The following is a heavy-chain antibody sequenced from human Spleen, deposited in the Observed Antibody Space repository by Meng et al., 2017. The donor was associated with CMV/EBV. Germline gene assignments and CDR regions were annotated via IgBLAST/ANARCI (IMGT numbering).Heavy chain of an antibody. CDR2: IDWDDDK. Sequence: SGPTLVKPTPTLTLTCTFSGFSLTTSGMRVNWIRQPPGKALEWLARIDWDDDKIYNTSLKTRLTISKDTSKNQVVLTMTNMDPVDTATYYCARTRRGTSWGLFDYWGQGTQVTVSS. D-gene: IGHD3-16*01. CDR1: GFSLTTSGMR. CDR3: ARTRRGTSWGLFDY. J-gene: IGHJ4*02. V-gene: IGHV2-70D*14.